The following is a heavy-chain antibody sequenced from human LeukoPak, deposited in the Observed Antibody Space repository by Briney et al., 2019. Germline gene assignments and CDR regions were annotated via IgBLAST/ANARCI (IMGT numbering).Heavy chain of an antibody. J-gene: IGHJ3*02. CDR1: GFTFSSYW. CDR2: IKQDGSEK. Sequence: GGSLRLSCAASGFTFSSYWMSWVRQAPGKGLEWVANIKQDGSEKYYVDSVKGRFTISRDNAKNSLYLQMNSLRAEDTAVYYCACVYGSGSYYNPDAFDIWGQGTMVTVSS. D-gene: IGHD3-10*01. V-gene: IGHV3-7*01. CDR3: ACVYGSGSYYNPDAFDI.